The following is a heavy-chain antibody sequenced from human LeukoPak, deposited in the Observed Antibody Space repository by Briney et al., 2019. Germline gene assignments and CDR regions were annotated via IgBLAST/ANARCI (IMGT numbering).Heavy chain of an antibody. D-gene: IGHD1-20*01. Sequence: GASVTVSCKASGYTLTVYYMHWVRQAPGQGLEWMGWINPNSGGTNYAQKFQGRVTMTRDTSISTAYMELSRLRPDDTAVYYCARVAHNWNPGDYWGQGTLVTVSS. V-gene: IGHV1-2*02. J-gene: IGHJ4*02. CDR3: ARVAHNWNPGDY. CDR1: GYTLTVYY. CDR2: INPNSGGT.